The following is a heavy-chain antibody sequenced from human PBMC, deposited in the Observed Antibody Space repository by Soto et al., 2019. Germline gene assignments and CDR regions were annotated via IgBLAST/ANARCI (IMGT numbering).Heavy chain of an antibody. V-gene: IGHV3-53*04. D-gene: IGHD4-17*01. CDR3: ARVYGDVALDS. CDR1: GFTVSSNY. J-gene: IGHJ4*02. Sequence: GGSLRLSCAASGFTVSSNYMSWVRQAQGKGLEWVSVIYSGGSTYYADSVKGRFTISRHNSKNTLYLQMNSLRAEDTAVYYCARVYGDVALDSWGKGTLATVSS. CDR2: IYSGGST.